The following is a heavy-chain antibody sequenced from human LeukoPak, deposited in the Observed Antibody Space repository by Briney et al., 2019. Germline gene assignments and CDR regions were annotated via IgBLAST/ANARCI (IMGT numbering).Heavy chain of an antibody. J-gene: IGHJ3*02. D-gene: IGHD4-17*01. Sequence: SETLSLTSSVSGGSVSSSFWSWIRQPPGKGLEWIGHIYYSGSTNYNPSLKSRVTISVDTSKNHFSLKVTSVTAADTAVYFCARVGPTDDYGDSHDAFDIWGQGTLVAVSS. V-gene: IGHV4-59*02. CDR2: IYYSGST. CDR1: GGSVSSSF. CDR3: ARVGPTDDYGDSHDAFDI.